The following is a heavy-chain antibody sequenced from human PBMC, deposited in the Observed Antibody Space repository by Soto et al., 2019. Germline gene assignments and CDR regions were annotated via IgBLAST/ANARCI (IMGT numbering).Heavy chain of an antibody. CDR3: ARVCGGDCHNVMDV. D-gene: IGHD2-21*02. J-gene: IGHJ6*02. CDR1: GGSISSGGYY. Sequence: QVQLQESGPGLVKPSQTLSLTCTVSGGSISSGGYYWSWIRQHPGRGLEWIGYIYYSGSTYYNPSLMSRVTMSVDTAKNQFALKLSSVTAADTAVYYCARVCGGDCHNVMDVWGQGTTVTVSS. V-gene: IGHV4-31*03. CDR2: IYYSGST.